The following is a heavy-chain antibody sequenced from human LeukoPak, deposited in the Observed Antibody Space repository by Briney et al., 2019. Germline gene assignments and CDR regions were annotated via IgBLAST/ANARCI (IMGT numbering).Heavy chain of an antibody. CDR1: GGSISSDY. V-gene: IGHV4-59*12. J-gene: IGHJ4*02. CDR2: IYYSGST. Sequence: PSETLSLTCTVSGGSISSDYWSWIRQPPGKGLEWIGFIYYSGSTNYNPSLKSRVTISVDTSKNQFSLRLSSVTAADTAVYYCAREGLEYSSSPDWGQGTLVTVSS. D-gene: IGHD6-6*01. CDR3: AREGLEYSSSPD.